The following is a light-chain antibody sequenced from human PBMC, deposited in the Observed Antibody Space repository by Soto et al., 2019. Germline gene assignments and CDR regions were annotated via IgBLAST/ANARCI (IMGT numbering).Light chain of an antibody. Sequence: SYELTQPPSVSVAPGQTARIPCGGTNIGSKSVHWYQQRPGQAPVMVVYDDSDRPSGIPERFSGSNSGDTATLSISRVEAGDEADYYCQVWDRESETYVFGNGTKLTVX. CDR3: QVWDRESETYV. V-gene: IGLV3-21*02. CDR1: NIGSKS. J-gene: IGLJ1*01. CDR2: DDS.